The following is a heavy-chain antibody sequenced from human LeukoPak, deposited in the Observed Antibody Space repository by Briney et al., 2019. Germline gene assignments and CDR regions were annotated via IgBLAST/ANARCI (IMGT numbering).Heavy chain of an antibody. D-gene: IGHD2-21*02. J-gene: IGHJ3*02. Sequence: SETLSLTCTVSGGSISSYYWSWIRQPPGKGLEWIGYIYYSGSTNYNPSLKSRVTISVDTSKNQFSLKLSSVTAADTAVYYCARVFMTDDALDIWGQGTMVTVSS. CDR1: GGSISSYY. CDR3: ARVFMTDDALDI. CDR2: IYYSGST. V-gene: IGHV4-59*01.